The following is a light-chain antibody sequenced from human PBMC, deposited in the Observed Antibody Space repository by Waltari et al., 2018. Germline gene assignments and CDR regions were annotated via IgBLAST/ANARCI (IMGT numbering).Light chain of an antibody. CDR3: QQYHNWPPRT. CDR2: GAS. CDR1: ESISRT. J-gene: IGKJ1*01. V-gene: IGKV3-15*01. Sequence: IEMTQSPATLSVTPGERVPLSCRASESISRTLAWYQQKPGQVPRLLFYGASTRATGVPARFSGSGSGTEFTLTISSLQSEDSAVYYCQQYHNWPPRTFGQGTKVEIK.